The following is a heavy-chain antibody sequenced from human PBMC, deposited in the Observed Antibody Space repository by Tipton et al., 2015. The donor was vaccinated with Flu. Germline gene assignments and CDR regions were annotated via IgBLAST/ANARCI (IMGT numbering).Heavy chain of an antibody. CDR2: VSTLRTT. V-gene: IGHV1-69*11. Sequence: QLVQSGAEVKKPGSSVKVSCKASGVTLRGYGISWVRQAPGQGLEWMGIVSTLRTTKYAQRFQGRVTITADESASTVHMEVRSLRPEDTAVYYCARLTLTGNYDYWGQGTLVTVSS. D-gene: IGHD1-14*01. J-gene: IGHJ4*02. CDR3: ARLTLTGNYDY. CDR1: GVTLRGYG.